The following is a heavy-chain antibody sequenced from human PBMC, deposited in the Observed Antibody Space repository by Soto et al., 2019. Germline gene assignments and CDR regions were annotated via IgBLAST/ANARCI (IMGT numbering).Heavy chain of an antibody. Sequence: EVHLVESGGGLVQRGGSLRLSCAASGFTFRAYWMSWVRQAPGNGLEWVANIDQDGSGKYYVDSVRGRCTISRDNAHNSLYLQTNSLRDEDTAVYFCARRREGTGRTLDYWGQGTLVTVSS. V-gene: IGHV3-7*03. CDR1: GFTFRAYW. J-gene: IGHJ4*02. D-gene: IGHD1-1*01. CDR2: IDQDGSGK. CDR3: ARRREGTGRTLDY.